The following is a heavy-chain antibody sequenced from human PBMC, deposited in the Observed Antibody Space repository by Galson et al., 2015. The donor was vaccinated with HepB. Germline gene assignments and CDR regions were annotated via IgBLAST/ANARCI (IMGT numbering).Heavy chain of an antibody. CDR2: IYSGGST. V-gene: IGHV3-53*01. J-gene: IGHJ4*02. D-gene: IGHD6-19*01. CDR1: GFTVSSNY. CDR3: ARGFIAVAGYDY. Sequence: SLRLSCAASGFTVSSNYMSWVRQAPGKGLEWVSVIYSGGSTYYADSVKGRFTISRDNSKNTLYLQMNSLRAEDTAVYYCARGFIAVAGYDYWGQGTLVTVSS.